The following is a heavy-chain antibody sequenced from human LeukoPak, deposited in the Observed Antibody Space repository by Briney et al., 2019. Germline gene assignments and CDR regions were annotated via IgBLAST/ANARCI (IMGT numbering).Heavy chain of an antibody. J-gene: IGHJ5*02. Sequence: ASVKVSCKASGYIFTVYYMHWVRQAPGQGLEWMGWIDPNTGGTKYAQNYQGRVTMTRDTSISTVHMELSRLRSDDTAVYYCARELIESIELPANWFDPWGQGTLVTVSS. CDR3: ARELIESIELPANWFDP. CDR1: GYIFTVYY. CDR2: IDPNTGGT. V-gene: IGHV1-2*02. D-gene: IGHD2-21*01.